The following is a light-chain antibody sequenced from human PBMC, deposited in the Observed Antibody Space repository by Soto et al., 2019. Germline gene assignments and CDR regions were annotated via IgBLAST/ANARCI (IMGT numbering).Light chain of an antibody. J-gene: IGKJ1*01. Sequence: DIPMTPSPSTLSASVGDRVTITCRASQSISTWLAWYQQKPGKAPKLLIYKASSLESGVPSRFSGSGSETEFTLTISGLQPGDSATYYCQQYNSYSPTFGQGTKVDIK. CDR2: KAS. V-gene: IGKV1-5*03. CDR3: QQYNSYSPT. CDR1: QSISTW.